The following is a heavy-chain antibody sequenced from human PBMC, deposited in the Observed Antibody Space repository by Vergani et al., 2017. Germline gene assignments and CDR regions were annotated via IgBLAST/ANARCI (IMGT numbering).Heavy chain of an antibody. Sequence: VQLVESGGGLVKPGGSLRLSCAASGFTFSSYSMNWVRQAPGKGLEWVSYVNHNAKDKYYTDSARGRFTISRDNSKNTVNLQVNNLRVDDTAVYYCARGQWLPTLSFDYWGQGTLVTVSS. CDR2: VNHNAKDK. D-gene: IGHD6-19*01. J-gene: IGHJ4*02. CDR1: GFTFSSYS. V-gene: IGHV3-30*02. CDR3: ARGQWLPTLSFDY.